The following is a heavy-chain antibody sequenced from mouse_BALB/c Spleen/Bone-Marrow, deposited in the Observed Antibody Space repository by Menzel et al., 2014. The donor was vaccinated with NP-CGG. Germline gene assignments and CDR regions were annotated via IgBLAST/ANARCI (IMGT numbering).Heavy chain of an antibody. CDR1: GYTFTSYW. CDR2: INPSNGRT. J-gene: IGHJ3*01. D-gene: IGHD2-1*01. V-gene: IGHV1S81*02. CDR3: ASYYGNYAY. Sequence: VQLQQSGAELVKPGASVKLSCKASGYTFTSYWMHWVKQRPGQGLEWIGEINPSNGRTNYNEKFKSKATLTVYKSSSTAYMQLSSLTSEDSAVYYCASYYGNYAYWGQGTLVTVSA.